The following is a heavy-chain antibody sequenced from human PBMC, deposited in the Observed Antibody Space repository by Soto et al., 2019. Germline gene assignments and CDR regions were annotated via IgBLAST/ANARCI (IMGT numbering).Heavy chain of an antibody. Sequence: QVQLVQSGAEVKKPGSSVKVSCKASGGTFSNYAFSWVRQAPGQGPEWMGGIIPIFGTPNYAQKFQGRVTITADKSTSTAYMELSSLRSEDTAVYYCARVVNWFDPWGQGTLVTVSS. J-gene: IGHJ5*02. V-gene: IGHV1-69*06. CDR1: GGTFSNYA. CDR3: ARVVNWFDP. CDR2: IIPIFGTP.